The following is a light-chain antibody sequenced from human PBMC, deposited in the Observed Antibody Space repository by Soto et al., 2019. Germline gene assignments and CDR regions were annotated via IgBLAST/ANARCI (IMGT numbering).Light chain of an antibody. J-gene: IGKJ1*01. CDR3: KQSIQLWT. CDR2: EVS. V-gene: IGKV2D-29*01. Sequence: DIVMRQNTLSLSVTPVQPASLCCKSSQILLHSDGKTYLDWYLQMPGQPPQLLIHEVSNRFSGVTDRFSGSGSGTDFTLKISRVEAEDVGVYYCKQSIQLWTSGQGTKVDIK. CDR1: QILLHSDGKTY.